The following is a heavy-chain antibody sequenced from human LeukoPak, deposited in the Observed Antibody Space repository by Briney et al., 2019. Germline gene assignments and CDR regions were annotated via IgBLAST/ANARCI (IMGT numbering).Heavy chain of an antibody. CDR3: AREGLLVDTAMGPLDY. D-gene: IGHD5-18*01. CDR2: ISSSSSYI. V-gene: IGHV3-21*01. J-gene: IGHJ4*02. Sequence: GGSLRLSCAPSGFTLSSYSMNWVRQAPGKGLEWVSSISSSSSYIYYADSVKGRFTISRDNAKNSLYLQMNSLRAEDTGVYYCAREGLLVDTAMGPLDYWGQGTLVTVSS. CDR1: GFTLSSYS.